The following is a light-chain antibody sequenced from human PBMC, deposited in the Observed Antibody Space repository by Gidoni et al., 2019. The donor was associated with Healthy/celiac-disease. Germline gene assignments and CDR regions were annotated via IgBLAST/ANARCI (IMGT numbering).Light chain of an antibody. Sequence: NFTLTQPHPVSESPGKTVTISCTRSSGSIASNYVQWYQQRPGSAPTTVIYEDNQRPSGVPDRFSGSIDSSSNSASLTISGLKTEDGADYYCQSYDRGVFGGGTKLTVL. J-gene: IGLJ3*02. V-gene: IGLV6-57*04. CDR3: QSYDRGV. CDR1: SGSIASNY. CDR2: EDN.